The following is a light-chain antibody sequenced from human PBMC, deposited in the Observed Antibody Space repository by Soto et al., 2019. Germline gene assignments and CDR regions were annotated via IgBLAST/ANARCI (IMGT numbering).Light chain of an antibody. CDR1: SSDVGAYDY. J-gene: IGLJ2*01. Sequence: QSALTQPASVSGSPGQSITISCTGTSSDVGAYDYVSWYQQHPGKAPKLMIYDVNNRPSGVSNRFSGSKSGNTASLTVSGLQAEDEADYCCSSYTSSSTQVFGGGTQLTVL. CDR3: SSYTSSSTQV. V-gene: IGLV2-14*01. CDR2: DVN.